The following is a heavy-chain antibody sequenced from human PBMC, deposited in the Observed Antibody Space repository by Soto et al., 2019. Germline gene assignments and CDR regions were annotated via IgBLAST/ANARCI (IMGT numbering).Heavy chain of an antibody. D-gene: IGHD6-19*01. CDR1: GYTFTSYY. Sequence: ASVKVSCKASGYTFTSYYMHWVRQAPGQGLEWMGIINPSGGSTSYAQKFQGRVTMTRDTSTSTVYMELSSLRSEDTAVYYCARAGSYSSGWPQGVEFDPWGQGTLVNVSS. J-gene: IGHJ5*02. CDR2: INPSGGST. CDR3: ARAGSYSSGWPQGVEFDP. V-gene: IGHV1-46*03.